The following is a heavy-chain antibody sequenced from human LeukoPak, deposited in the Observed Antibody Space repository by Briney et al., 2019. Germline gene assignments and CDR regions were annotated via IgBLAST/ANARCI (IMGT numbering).Heavy chain of an antibody. V-gene: IGHV1-46*01. CDR1: GYTFTSYY. CDR2: INPSGGST. CDR3: ARDTIAAVRRGPPDY. Sequence: ASVNVSCKASGYTFTSYYMHWVRQAPGQGLEWMGIINPSGGSTSYAQKFQGRVTMTRDTSTSTVYMELSSLRSEDTAVYYCARDTIAAVRRGPPDYWGQGTLVTVSS. D-gene: IGHD6-13*01. J-gene: IGHJ4*02.